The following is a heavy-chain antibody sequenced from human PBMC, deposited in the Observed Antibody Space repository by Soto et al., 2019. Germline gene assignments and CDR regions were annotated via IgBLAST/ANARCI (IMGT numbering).Heavy chain of an antibody. D-gene: IGHD3-10*01. CDR2: VWHDGTRK. J-gene: IGHJ6*02. CDR3: ARDRSSSYSYAMDL. CDR1: DFAFRLHG. V-gene: IGHV3-33*01. Sequence: QVHLVESGGGIVQPGGSLTLSCSVSDFAFRLHGIHWVRQTPGKGLEWVAMVWHDGTRKYFRDSVRGRFTISRDSDKNKVYLQMNNLRGDESALYFCARDRSSSYSYAMDLWGQGTTVTVSS.